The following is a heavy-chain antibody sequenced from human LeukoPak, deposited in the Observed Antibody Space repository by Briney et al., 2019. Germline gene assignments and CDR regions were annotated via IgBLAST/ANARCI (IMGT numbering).Heavy chain of an antibody. CDR2: MNPNSGNT. Sequence: ASVKVSCKASGGTFSSYAISWVRQATGQGLEWMGWMNPNSGNTGYAQKFQGRVTMTRNTSISTAYMELSSLRSEDTAVYYCARGVDYYYMDVWGKGTTVTVSS. CDR1: GGTFSSYA. V-gene: IGHV1-8*02. CDR3: ARGVDYYYMDV. J-gene: IGHJ6*03.